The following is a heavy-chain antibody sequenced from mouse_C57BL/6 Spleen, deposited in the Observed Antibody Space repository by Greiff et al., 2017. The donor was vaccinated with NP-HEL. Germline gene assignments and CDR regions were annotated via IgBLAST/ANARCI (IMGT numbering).Heavy chain of an antibody. CDR3: ARGGIYYDYDWFAY. D-gene: IGHD2-4*01. CDR2: ISYSGST. J-gene: IGHJ3*01. CDR1: GYSITSGYD. Sequence: EVQLVESGPGMVKPSQSLSLTCTVTGYSITSGYDWHWIRHFPGNKLEWMGYISYSGSTNYNPSLKSRISITHDTSKNHFFLKLNSVTTEDTATYYCARGGIYYDYDWFAYWGQGTLVTVSA. V-gene: IGHV3-1*01.